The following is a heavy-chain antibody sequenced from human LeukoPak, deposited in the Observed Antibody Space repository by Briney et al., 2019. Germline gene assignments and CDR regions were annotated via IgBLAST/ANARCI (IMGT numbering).Heavy chain of an antibody. J-gene: IGHJ4*02. Sequence: GGSLRLSCAAPGFTFSSYAMSRVRQAPGKGLEWVSAISGSGGSTYYADSVKGRFTISRDNSKNTLYLQMNSLRAEDTAVYYCAKASYGSGSYYFDYWGQGTLVTVSS. CDR2: ISGSGGST. CDR1: GFTFSSYA. CDR3: AKASYGSGSYYFDY. V-gene: IGHV3-23*01. D-gene: IGHD3-10*01.